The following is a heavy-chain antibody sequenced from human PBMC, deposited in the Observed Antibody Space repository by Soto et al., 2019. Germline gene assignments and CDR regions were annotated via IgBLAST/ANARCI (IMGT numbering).Heavy chain of an antibody. CDR2: IWYDGSNK. J-gene: IGHJ6*02. CDR3: ARSSSPDYYYYGMDV. Sequence: QVQLVESGGGVVQPGRSLRLSCAASGFTFSSYGMHWVRQAPGKGLEWVAVIWYDGSNKYYADSVKGRFTISRDNSKNTLYLQMNRLRAEDTAVYYCARSSSPDYYYYGMDVWSQGTTVTVSS. CDR1: GFTFSSYG. D-gene: IGHD6-6*01. V-gene: IGHV3-33*01.